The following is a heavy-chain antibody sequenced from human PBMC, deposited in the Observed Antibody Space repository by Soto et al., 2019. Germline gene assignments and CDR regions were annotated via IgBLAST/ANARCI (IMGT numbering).Heavy chain of an antibody. D-gene: IGHD5-12*01. Sequence: CANLSPTCTDPGGSVSSCSYSWGWILQPTGKGLEWIGYIYYSWSTNYNPSLKSRVTISVDTSKNQFSLKLSSVTAADTAVYYCARAEDRGYDKTQTFDYWGQGTLVTVSS. CDR1: GGSVSSCSYS. CDR2: IYYSWST. J-gene: IGHJ4*02. CDR3: ARAEDRGYDKTQTFDY. V-gene: IGHV4-61*01.